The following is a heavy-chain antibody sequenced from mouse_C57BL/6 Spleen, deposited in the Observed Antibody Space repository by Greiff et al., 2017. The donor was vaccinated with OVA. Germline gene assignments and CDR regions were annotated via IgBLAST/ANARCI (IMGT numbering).Heavy chain of an antibody. CDR2: IYPRSGNT. CDR3: YAMDY. CDR1: GYTFTSYG. Sequence: QVQLKQSGAELARPGASVKLSCKASGYTFTSYGISWVKQRTGQGLEWIGEIYPRSGNTYYNEKFKGKATLTADKSSSTAYMELRSLTSEDSAVYFSYAMDYWGQGTSVTVSS. J-gene: IGHJ4*01. V-gene: IGHV1-81*01.